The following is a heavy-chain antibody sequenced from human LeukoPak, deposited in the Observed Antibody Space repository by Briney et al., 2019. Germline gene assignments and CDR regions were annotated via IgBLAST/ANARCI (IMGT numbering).Heavy chain of an antibody. Sequence: SVKVSCKASGGTFSSYAISWVRQAPGQGLEWMGGIIPIFGTANYAQKFQGRVTITADESTSTAYMELSSLRSEDTAVYYCARGVRWSEYYYYYMDVWGKGTTVTVSS. CDR3: ARGVRWSEYYYYYMDV. CDR2: IIPIFGTA. D-gene: IGHD4-23*01. J-gene: IGHJ6*03. CDR1: GGTFSSYA. V-gene: IGHV1-69*13.